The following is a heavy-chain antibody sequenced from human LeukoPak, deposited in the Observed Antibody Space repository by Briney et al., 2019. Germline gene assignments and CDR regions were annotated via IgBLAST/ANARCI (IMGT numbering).Heavy chain of an antibody. CDR3: TTIRPGY. CDR1: GFTFSSYW. D-gene: IGHD5-12*01. V-gene: IGHV3-74*01. J-gene: IGHJ4*02. CDR2: IKDGGTTT. Sequence: GSLRHSCAASGFTFSSYWIHWVRQVPGKGLVWVSRIKDGGTTTDYADSVKGRFTISRDDAKNTLYLQMNSLRAEDTAVYYCTTIRPGYWGQGTLVTVSP.